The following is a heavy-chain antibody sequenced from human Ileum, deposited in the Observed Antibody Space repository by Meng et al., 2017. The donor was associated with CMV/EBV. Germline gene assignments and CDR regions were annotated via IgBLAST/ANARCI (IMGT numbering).Heavy chain of an antibody. D-gene: IGHD2/OR15-2a*01. CDR3: ARERGGYCSSTTCSRAFDS. Sequence: GGSLRLSCAVSGFTFSSYGMNWVRQVPGKGLEWVSYISSSGNTVYYPDSVRGRFTISRDNAKNSLDLQMDSLRAEDTGVYYCARERGGYCSSTTCSRAFDSWGQGTLVTVSS. V-gene: IGHV3-48*03. J-gene: IGHJ5*01. CDR1: GFTFSSYG. CDR2: ISSSGNTV.